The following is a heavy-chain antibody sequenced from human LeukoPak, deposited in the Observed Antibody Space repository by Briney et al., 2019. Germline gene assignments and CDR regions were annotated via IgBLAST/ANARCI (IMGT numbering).Heavy chain of an antibody. D-gene: IGHD3-22*01. CDR3: ARRSQGDSSGYYLQRKTQTFDI. J-gene: IGHJ3*02. V-gene: IGHV4-34*09. CDR1: GGSFSGYY. CDR2: IYYSGST. Sequence: SETLSLTCAVYGGSFSGYYWSWIRQPPGKGLEWIGYIYYSGSTYYNPSLKSRVTISVDTSKNQFSLKLSSVTAADTAVYYCARRSQGDSSGYYLQRKTQTFDIWGQGTMVTVSS.